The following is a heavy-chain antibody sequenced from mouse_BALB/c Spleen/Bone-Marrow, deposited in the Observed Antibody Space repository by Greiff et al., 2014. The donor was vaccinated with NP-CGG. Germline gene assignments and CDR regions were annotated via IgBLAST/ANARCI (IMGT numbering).Heavy chain of an antibody. Sequence: VQLKESGGGLVQPGGSLKLSCAASGFTFSSYTMSWVRQTPEKRPEWVAYISNGGGSTYYPDTVKGRFTISRDNAKNTLYLQMSSLKSEDTAMYYRAGHGGSRGYYFDYWGQGPTLTVSS. CDR2: ISNGGGST. CDR3: AGHGGSRGYYFDY. D-gene: IGHD1-1*01. J-gene: IGHJ2*01. CDR1: GFTFSSYT. V-gene: IGHV5-12-2*01.